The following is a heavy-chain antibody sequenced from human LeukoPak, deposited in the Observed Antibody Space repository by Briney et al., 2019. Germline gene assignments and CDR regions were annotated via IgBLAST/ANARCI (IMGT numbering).Heavy chain of an antibody. D-gene: IGHD2-2*01. CDR2: IYYSGST. V-gene: IGHV4-39*01. CDR3: ARAADCSSTSCYDLPVDY. J-gene: IGHJ4*02. CDR1: GGSISSSSYY. Sequence: SETLSLTCTVSGGSISSSSYYWGWIRQPPGKGLEWIGSIYYSGSTYYNPSLKSRVTISVDTSKNQFSLKLSSVTAADTAVYYCARAADCSSTSCYDLPVDYSGQGTLVTVSS.